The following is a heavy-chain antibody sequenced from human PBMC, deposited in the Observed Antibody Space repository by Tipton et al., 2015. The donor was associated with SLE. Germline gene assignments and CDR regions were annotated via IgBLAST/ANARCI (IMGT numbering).Heavy chain of an antibody. V-gene: IGHV4-38-2*02. D-gene: IGHD1-14*01. CDR1: GYSISSGYY. CDR3: ASIETGWFDP. CDR2: IYHSGST. Sequence: TLSLTCTVSGYSISSGYYWGWIRQPPGKGLEWIGSIYHSGSTYYNPSLKSRVPISVDTSKNRFSLKLSSVTAADTAVYYCASIETGWFDPWGQGTLVTVSS. J-gene: IGHJ5*02.